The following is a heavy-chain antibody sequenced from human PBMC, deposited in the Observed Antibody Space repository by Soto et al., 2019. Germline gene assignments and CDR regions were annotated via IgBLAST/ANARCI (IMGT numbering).Heavy chain of an antibody. Sequence: QVQLVQSGAEVKKPGASVKVSCKASGYTFTGYYMHWVRQAPGQGREWMGWINPNSGGTNYAQKFQGRVTMTRDTTISTAYMELSRLRSDETAVYYCARDSEDSGYDLGYWGQGTLVTVSS. V-gene: IGHV1-2*02. CDR3: ARDSEDSGYDLGY. D-gene: IGHD5-12*01. CDR2: INPNSGGT. J-gene: IGHJ4*02. CDR1: GYTFTGYY.